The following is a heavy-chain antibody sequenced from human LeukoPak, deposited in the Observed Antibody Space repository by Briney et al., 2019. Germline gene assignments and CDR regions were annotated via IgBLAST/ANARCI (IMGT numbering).Heavy chain of an antibody. CDR2: ISYDGSNK. D-gene: IGHD3-3*01. CDR1: GFTFSSYG. CDR3: AKPLAKVYYDFWSGNDY. J-gene: IGHJ4*02. Sequence: LPGGSLRLSCAASGFTFSSYGMHWVRQAPGKGLEWVAVISYDGSNKYYADSVKGRFTISRDNSKNTLYLQMNSLRAEDTAVYYCAKPLAKVYYDFWSGNDYWGQGTLVTVSS. V-gene: IGHV3-30*18.